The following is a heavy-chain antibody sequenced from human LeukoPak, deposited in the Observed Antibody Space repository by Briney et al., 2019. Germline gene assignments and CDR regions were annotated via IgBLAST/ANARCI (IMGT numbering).Heavy chain of an antibody. CDR2: ISYDGSNK. CDR3: VRAAAGTDAIDY. CDR1: GFTFSSYA. D-gene: IGHD6-13*01. Sequence: PGRSLRLSCAASGFTFSSYAMHWVRQAPGKGLEWVAVISYDGSNKYYADSVKGRFTISRDNSKNTLYLQMNSLRAEDTAVYYCVRAAAGTDAIDYWGQGTLVTVSS. V-gene: IGHV3-30-3*01. J-gene: IGHJ4*02.